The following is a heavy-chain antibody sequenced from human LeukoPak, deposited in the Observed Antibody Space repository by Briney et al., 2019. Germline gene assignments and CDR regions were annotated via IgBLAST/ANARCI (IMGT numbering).Heavy chain of an antibody. CDR3: ARAHSNYEGWFDP. CDR2: ISSSGSTI. CDR1: GFTFSDYY. J-gene: IGHJ5*02. V-gene: IGHV3-11*01. D-gene: IGHD4-4*01. Sequence: GGSLRLSCAASGFTFSDYYMSWIRQAPGKGLEWVSYISSSGSTIYCADSVKGRFTISRDNAKNSLYLQMNSLRAEDTAVYYCARAHSNYEGWFDPWGQGTLVTVSS.